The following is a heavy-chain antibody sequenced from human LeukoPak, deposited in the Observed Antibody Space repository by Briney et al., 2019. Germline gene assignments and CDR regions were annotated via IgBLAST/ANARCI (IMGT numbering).Heavy chain of an antibody. D-gene: IGHD2-21*02. CDR1: GFTFSSYG. CDR2: ISDDGNGY. J-gene: IGHJ4*02. V-gene: IGHV3-30*03. Sequence: GRSLRLSCAASGFTFSSYGMHWVRQAPGKGLEWVAVISDDGNGYYHADSVKGRFTISRDNSKNTLYLQMNSLRAEDTAVYYCARDLKCGGDCYPRAPLDYWGQGTLVTVSS. CDR3: ARDLKCGGDCYPRAPLDY.